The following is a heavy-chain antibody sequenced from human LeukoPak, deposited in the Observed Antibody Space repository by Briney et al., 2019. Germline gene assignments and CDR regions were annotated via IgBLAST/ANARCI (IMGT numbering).Heavy chain of an antibody. D-gene: IGHD2-21*01. CDR1: GFAFRSHA. CDR3: AKDFRIGYSAHFDY. CDR2: IYENGGTT. V-gene: IGHV3-23*01. Sequence: GGSLRLSCVGSGFAFRSHAMSWVRQAPEKGLEFVSGIYENGGTTYYADSVKGRFSISRDNSKNTLYLQMDSLRGEDTAVYYCAKDFRIGYSAHFDYWGQGALVTVSS. J-gene: IGHJ4*02.